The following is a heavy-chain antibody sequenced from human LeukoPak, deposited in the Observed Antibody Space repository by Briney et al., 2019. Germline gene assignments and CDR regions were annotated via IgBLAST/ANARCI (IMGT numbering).Heavy chain of an antibody. CDR3: ARGASADY. D-gene: IGHD6-6*01. J-gene: IGHJ4*02. Sequence: SETLSLTCAVYGGSFSGYYWSWIRQPPGKGLEWIGEINHSGSTNYNPSLKSRVTISVDTSKNQFPLKLSSVTAADTAVYYCARGASADYWGQGTLVTVSS. CDR2: INHSGST. CDR1: GGSFSGYY. V-gene: IGHV4-34*01.